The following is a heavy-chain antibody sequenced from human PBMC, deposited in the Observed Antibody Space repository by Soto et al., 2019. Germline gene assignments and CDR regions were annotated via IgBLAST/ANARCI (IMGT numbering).Heavy chain of an antibody. J-gene: IGHJ3*02. Sequence: SETLSLTCTVSGGSISSGDYYWSWIRQPPGKGLEWIGYIYYSGSTYYNPSLKSRVTISVDTSKNQFPLKLSSVTAADTAVYYCARDPDRDYGDYVRAFDIWGQGTMVTVSS. CDR3: ARDPDRDYGDYVRAFDI. CDR1: GGSISSGDYY. V-gene: IGHV4-30-4*01. D-gene: IGHD4-17*01. CDR2: IYYSGST.